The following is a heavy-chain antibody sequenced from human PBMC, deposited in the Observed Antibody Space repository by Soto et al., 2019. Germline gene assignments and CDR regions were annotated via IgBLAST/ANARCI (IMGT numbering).Heavy chain of an antibody. CDR2: ISAYNGNT. D-gene: IGHD2-2*01. Sequence: ASVKVSCKASGYTFTSYGISWVRQAPGQGLEWMGWISAYNGNTNYAQKLQGRVTMTTDTSTSTAYMELRSLRSDDTAVYYCARETYCSSTSCYYNDYYYYGMDVWGQGTTVTVSS. CDR1: GYTFTSYG. J-gene: IGHJ6*02. V-gene: IGHV1-18*01. CDR3: ARETYCSSTSCYYNDYYYYGMDV.